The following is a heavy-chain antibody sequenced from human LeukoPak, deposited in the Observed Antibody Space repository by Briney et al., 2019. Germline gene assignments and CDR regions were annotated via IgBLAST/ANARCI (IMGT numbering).Heavy chain of an antibody. D-gene: IGHD3-22*01. J-gene: IGHJ4*02. CDR1: GGTFSSYA. CDR2: IIPIFGTA. V-gene: IGHV1-69*01. Sequence: SAKVSCKASGGTFSSYAISWVRQAPGQGLEWMGGIIPIFGTANYAQKFQGRVTITADESTSTAYMELSSLRSEDTAVYYCARDLPGGYPEAPFDYWGQGTLVTVSS. CDR3: ARDLPGGYPEAPFDY.